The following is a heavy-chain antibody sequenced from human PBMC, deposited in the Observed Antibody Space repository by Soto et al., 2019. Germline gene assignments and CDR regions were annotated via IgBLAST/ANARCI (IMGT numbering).Heavy chain of an antibody. CDR3: VKDSSPHYYYYHGMDV. CDR1: GFALSSYN. V-gene: IGHV3-64D*06. J-gene: IGHJ6*02. D-gene: IGHD6-13*01. Sequence: GSLRLSCSVSGFALSSYNMHWVRPAPGKGLERVSTITSTGGTAFYADSVKGRFTISRNNSKNTLYLQMSSLRAEDTAIYYCVKDSSPHYYYYHGMDVWGQGTTVTVSS. CDR2: ITSTGGTA.